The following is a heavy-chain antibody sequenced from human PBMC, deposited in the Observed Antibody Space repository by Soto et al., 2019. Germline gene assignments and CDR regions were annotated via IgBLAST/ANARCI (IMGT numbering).Heavy chain of an antibody. J-gene: IGHJ4*02. CDR1: GGSISSNY. CDR3: ARYRREAVAGYTLDN. Sequence: SXNLSRPWTVSGGSISSNYWTWIRQPPWKGLEWIGYVYNSGSTNYNPSLKSRVTISEDTSKSQFSLKVNSMTAADTAVYYCARYRREAVAGYTLDNWGQGILVTVSS. CDR2: VYNSGST. D-gene: IGHD6-13*01. V-gene: IGHV4-59*01.